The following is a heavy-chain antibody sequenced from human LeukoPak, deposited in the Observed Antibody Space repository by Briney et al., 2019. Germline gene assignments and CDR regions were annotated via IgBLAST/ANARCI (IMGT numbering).Heavy chain of an antibody. CDR2: IYYSGST. CDR1: GGSISSGGYY. J-gene: IGHJ4*02. Sequence: SETLSLTCTVSGGSISSGGYYWSWIRQHPGKGLEWIGYIYYSGSTYYNPSLKSRVTISVDTSKNQFSLKLSSVTAADTAVYYCARVRRAYSYGLDYWGQGTLVTVSS. CDR3: ARVRRAYSYGLDY. D-gene: IGHD5-18*01. V-gene: IGHV4-31*03.